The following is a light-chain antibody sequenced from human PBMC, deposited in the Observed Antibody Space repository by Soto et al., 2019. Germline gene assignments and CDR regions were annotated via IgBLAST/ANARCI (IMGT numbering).Light chain of an antibody. V-gene: IGKV3-20*01. CDR1: QSDSSSY. CDR2: GAS. Sequence: EIVLTQSPGTLSLCPGERATLSCRASQSDSSSYLAWYQQKPGQAPRLLIYGASSRATGIPDRFSGSGSGTDFTLTISRLEPEDFAVYYCQQYGRSQTFGQGTKVEIK. J-gene: IGKJ1*01. CDR3: QQYGRSQT.